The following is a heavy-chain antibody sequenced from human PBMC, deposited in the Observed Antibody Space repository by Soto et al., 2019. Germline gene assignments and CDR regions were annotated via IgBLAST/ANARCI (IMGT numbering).Heavy chain of an antibody. J-gene: IGHJ4*02. Sequence: PSETLSLTCTVSGGSISSGDYYWSWIRQPPGKGLEWIGYIYYSGSTYYNPSLKSRVTISVDTSKNQFSLKLSSVTAADTAVYYCATGKYYDIFPIDYWGQGTLVTVSS. V-gene: IGHV4-30-4*01. D-gene: IGHD3-9*01. CDR1: GGSISSGDYY. CDR2: IYYSGST. CDR3: ATGKYYDIFPIDY.